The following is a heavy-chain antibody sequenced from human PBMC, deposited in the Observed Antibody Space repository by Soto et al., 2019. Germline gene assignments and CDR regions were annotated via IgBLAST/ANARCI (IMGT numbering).Heavy chain of an antibody. CDR1: GFAVNSDY. Sequence: GGSLRLSCAASGFAVNSDYMSWVRQAPGKGLEWVPVLFGGGATHYSDSVKGRFTISRDISKNTVFLQMNSLRAEDTAVHYCVRTSSYWGQGTRVTVS. CDR2: LFGGGAT. V-gene: IGHV3-53*01. J-gene: IGHJ4*02. CDR3: VRTSSY. D-gene: IGHD2-2*01.